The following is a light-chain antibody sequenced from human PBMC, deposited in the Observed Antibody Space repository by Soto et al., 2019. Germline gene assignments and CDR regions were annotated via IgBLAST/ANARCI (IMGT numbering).Light chain of an antibody. V-gene: IGKV3-20*01. CDR2: GAS. CDR1: QSVSSNY. Sequence: EIVLTQSPGTLSLSPGERATLSCRASQSVSSNYLAWYQQKPGQAPRLLIYGASSRATGIPDRFSGSGSGTDFTLTISRLEPEDFAVHYCQQYGSSPPITFGQGTRLEIK. CDR3: QQYGSSPPIT. J-gene: IGKJ5*01.